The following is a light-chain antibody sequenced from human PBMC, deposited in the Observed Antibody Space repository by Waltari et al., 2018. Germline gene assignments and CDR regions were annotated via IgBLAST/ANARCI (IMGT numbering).Light chain of an antibody. V-gene: IGKV3-20*01. CDR2: DAS. Sequence: VLTQSPGTLSLSPGERATLPCRASPTVSLSYLAWYQQKPGQSPRLLIYDASRRATGIPDRFTGSGSGTDFTLTISRLEPEDFAVYYCQQYGSSPITFGQGTRLEIK. CDR3: QQYGSSPIT. CDR1: PTVSLSY. J-gene: IGKJ5*01.